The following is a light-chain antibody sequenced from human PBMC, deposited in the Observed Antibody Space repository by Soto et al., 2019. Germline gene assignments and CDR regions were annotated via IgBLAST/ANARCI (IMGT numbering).Light chain of an antibody. J-gene: IGLJ2*01. CDR3: SSYAASNPPVL. CDR1: SRDVGGYNY. Sequence: QSALTQPPSASGSPGQSVTISCTGTSRDVGGYNYVSWYRHRPGEAPKLMIYEVNKRPSGVPDRFSGSKSGNTASLTVSGLQTEDEADYDCSSYAASNPPVLFGGGTKLTVL. V-gene: IGLV2-8*01. CDR2: EVN.